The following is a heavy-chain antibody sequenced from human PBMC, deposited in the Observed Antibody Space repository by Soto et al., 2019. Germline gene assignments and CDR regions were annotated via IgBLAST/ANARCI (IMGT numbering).Heavy chain of an antibody. D-gene: IGHD4-17*01. CDR1: GGTFSSYA. CDR3: ARDPHYGGNFWYFDL. CDR2: IIPIFGTA. J-gene: IGHJ2*01. V-gene: IGHV1-69*12. Sequence: QVQLVQSGAEVKKPGSSVKVSCKASGGTFSSYAISWVRQAPGQGLEWMGGIIPIFGTANYAQKFQGRVTITADESTGTAYMGPSSLRSEGTAVYYCARDPHYGGNFWYFDLWGRGTLVTVSS.